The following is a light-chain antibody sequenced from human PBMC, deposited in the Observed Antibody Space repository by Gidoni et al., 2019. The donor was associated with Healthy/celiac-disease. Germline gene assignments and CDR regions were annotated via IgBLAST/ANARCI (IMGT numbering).Light chain of an antibody. V-gene: IGLV2-14*01. J-gene: IGLJ1*01. CDR2: EVT. CDR1: RSDVGGYNY. Sequence: QSALTQPASVSGSPGQSITISCTGTRSDVGGYNYVSWYQQHPGKAPKLMIYEVTNRPSGVSKRFSGSKSGNTASLIISGLQTEDEADYYCSSYTGSSTRYVFGTGTRVTVL. CDR3: SSYTGSSTRYV.